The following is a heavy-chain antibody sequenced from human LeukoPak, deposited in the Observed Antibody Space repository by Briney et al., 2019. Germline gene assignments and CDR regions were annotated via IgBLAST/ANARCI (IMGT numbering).Heavy chain of an antibody. Sequence: GESLKISCKGSGYSFTNIWIGWVRQMPGKGLEWMGIIYPGDSDTNYSPSFQGQVTISADKSISTAYLQWSSLKASDTAMYYCARTPNIAVAGKAGGGDYWGQGTLVTVSS. V-gene: IGHV5-51*01. J-gene: IGHJ4*02. CDR1: GYSFTNIW. D-gene: IGHD6-19*01. CDR2: IYPGDSDT. CDR3: ARTPNIAVAGKAGGGDY.